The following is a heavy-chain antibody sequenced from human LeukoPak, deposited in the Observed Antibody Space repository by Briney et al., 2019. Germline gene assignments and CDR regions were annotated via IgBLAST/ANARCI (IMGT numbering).Heavy chain of an antibody. J-gene: IGHJ4*02. V-gene: IGHV3-30*18. CDR1: GFTFSSYG. Sequence: GGALRLSCAASGFTFSSYGMHWVRQAPGKGLEWVAVISYDGSNKYYADSVKGRFTISRDNSKNTLYLQMNSLRAEDTAVYYCAKDISRWLQSCFDYWGQGTLVTVSS. CDR3: AKDISRWLQSCFDY. CDR2: ISYDGSNK. D-gene: IGHD5-24*01.